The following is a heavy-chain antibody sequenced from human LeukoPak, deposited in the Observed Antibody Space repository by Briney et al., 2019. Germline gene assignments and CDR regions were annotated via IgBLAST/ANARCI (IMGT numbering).Heavy chain of an antibody. CDR1: GYTFTGYY. D-gene: IGHD3-3*01. CDR2: INPNSGGT. CDR3: ARDVVPFWSGYYSWFDP. J-gene: IGHJ5*02. Sequence: ASVKVSCKASGYTFTGYYMHRVRQAPGQGLEWMGWINPNSGGTNYAQKFQGRVTMTRDTSISTAYMELSRLRSDDTAVYYCARDVVPFWSGYYSWFDPWGQGTLVTVSS. V-gene: IGHV1-2*02.